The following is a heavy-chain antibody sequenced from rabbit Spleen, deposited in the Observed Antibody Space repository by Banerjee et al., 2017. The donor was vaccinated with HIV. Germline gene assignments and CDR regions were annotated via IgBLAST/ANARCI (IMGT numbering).Heavy chain of an antibody. V-gene: IGHV1S45*01. Sequence: QEQLEESGGDLVKPEGSLTLTCTASGFSFSSSYWICWVRQAPGKGLELIACISSSSNSKWYVSWAKGRFTISKTSSTTVTLQMTSLTVADTASYFCARSYGASKANNYFSLWGPGTLVTVS. CDR3: ARSYGASKANNYFSL. CDR1: GFSFSSSYW. CDR2: ISSSSNSK. J-gene: IGHJ4*01. D-gene: IGHD6-1*01.